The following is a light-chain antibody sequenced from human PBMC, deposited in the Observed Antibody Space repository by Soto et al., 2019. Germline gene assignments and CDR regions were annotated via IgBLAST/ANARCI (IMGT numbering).Light chain of an antibody. CDR2: DAS. CDR3: QQLNSYPLT. Sequence: DIQMTQSPSSLSASVGDRGTITCLASQNINSWLAWYQQKPGKAPNLLIYDASTLESGVPSRFSGSGSGTDFTLTISSLQPEDFATYYCQQLNSYPLTFGGGTKVDIK. J-gene: IGKJ4*01. V-gene: IGKV1-5*01. CDR1: QNINSW.